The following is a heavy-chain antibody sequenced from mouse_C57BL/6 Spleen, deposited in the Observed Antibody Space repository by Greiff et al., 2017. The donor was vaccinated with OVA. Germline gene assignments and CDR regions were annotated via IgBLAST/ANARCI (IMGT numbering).Heavy chain of an antibody. CDR3: ARGGYSQAMDY. CDR1: GYSITSGYY. V-gene: IGHV3-6*01. Sequence: DVKLQESGPGLVKPSQSLSLTCSVTGYSITSGYYWNWIRQFPGNKLEWMGYISYDGSNNYNPSLKNRISITRDTSKNQFFLKLNSVTTEDTATYYCARGGYSQAMDYWGQGTSVTVSS. J-gene: IGHJ4*01. D-gene: IGHD2-14*01. CDR2: ISYDGSN.